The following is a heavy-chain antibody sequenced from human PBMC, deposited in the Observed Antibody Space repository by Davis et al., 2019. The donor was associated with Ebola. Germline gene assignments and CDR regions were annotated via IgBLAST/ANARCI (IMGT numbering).Heavy chain of an antibody. D-gene: IGHD3-22*01. V-gene: IGHV4-39*01. J-gene: IGHJ4*02. CDR3: ASLRQTYDSSGYSQPFDY. Sequence: SETLSLTCTVSGGSITSSDYYWGWIRQSPGKGLEWIGTFYYSGTTFYNPSLKSRITVSADPSKNQFSLKLNSATAADTAVYYCASLRQTYDSSGYSQPFDYWGQGSLVTVSS. CDR1: GGSITSSDYY. CDR2: FYYSGTT.